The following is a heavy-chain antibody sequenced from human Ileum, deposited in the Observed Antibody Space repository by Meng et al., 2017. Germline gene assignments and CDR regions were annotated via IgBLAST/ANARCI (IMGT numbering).Heavy chain of an antibody. CDR1: GFAFSSLW. CDR3: VRLGGSSPVDY. J-gene: IGHJ4*02. CDR2: IDTDGIGT. D-gene: IGHD6-6*01. V-gene: IGHV3-74*01. Sequence: EVHRVASGGGLVHPGGSLRLSCAASGFAFSSLWMHWVRQAPGKGLVWVLRIDTDGIGTTYADSVKGRFTISRDNAKNTLYLQMNSLRDEDTAVYYCVRLGGSSPVDYWGQGILVTVSS.